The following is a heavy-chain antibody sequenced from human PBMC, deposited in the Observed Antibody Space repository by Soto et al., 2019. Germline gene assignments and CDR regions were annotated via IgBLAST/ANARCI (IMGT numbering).Heavy chain of an antibody. D-gene: IGHD3-22*01. Sequence: PSETLSLTCTVSGGSISSGHYYWSWLRQHPGKGLEWIGYIYYSGSTYYNPSLKSRVTISVDTSKNQFSLKLSSVTAEDTAVYYCARSTYYYDSSGWAIGPADAFDIWGQGTMVTVSS. CDR3: ARSTYYYDSSGWAIGPADAFDI. V-gene: IGHV4-31*03. CDR1: GGSISSGHYY. CDR2: IYYSGST. J-gene: IGHJ3*02.